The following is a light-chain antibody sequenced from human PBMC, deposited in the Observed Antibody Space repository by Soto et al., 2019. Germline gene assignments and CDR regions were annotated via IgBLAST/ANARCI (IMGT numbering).Light chain of an antibody. V-gene: IGKV3-11*01. Sequence: VLTQSPATLSLSPGEIATLSWRASQSIHTSLAWYQQKPGQPPRLVVYDSTLRANGVPDRFGGSRSGTEFTLTINNLEPEDFAVYYCQQRNVWPPINFGQGTRLEIK. J-gene: IGKJ5*01. CDR3: QQRNVWPPIN. CDR1: QSIHTS. CDR2: DST.